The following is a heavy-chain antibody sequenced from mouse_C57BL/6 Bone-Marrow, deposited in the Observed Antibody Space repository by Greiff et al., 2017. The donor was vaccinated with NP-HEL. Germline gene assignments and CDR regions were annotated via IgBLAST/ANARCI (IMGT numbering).Heavy chain of an antibody. D-gene: IGHD1-1*01. CDR1: GFTFSDYG. Sequence: EVHLVESGGGLVKPGGSLKPSCAASGFTFSDYGMHWVRQAPEKGLEWVAYISSGSSTIYYADTVKGRFTISRDNAKNTLFLQMTSLRSEDTAMYYCARTYYGSSPAWFAYWGQGTLVTVSA. CDR2: ISSGSSTI. V-gene: IGHV5-17*01. J-gene: IGHJ3*01. CDR3: ARTYYGSSPAWFAY.